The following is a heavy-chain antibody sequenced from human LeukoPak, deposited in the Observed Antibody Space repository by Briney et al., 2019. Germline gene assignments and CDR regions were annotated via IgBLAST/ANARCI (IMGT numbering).Heavy chain of an antibody. V-gene: IGHV1-8*01. D-gene: IGHD2-15*01. CDR3: ARGFGVVAATISYLYYYMDV. CDR2: MNPNSGHT. CDR1: GYTFTSYD. J-gene: IGHJ6*03. Sequence: APVKVSCKASGYTFTSYDIIWVRQASGQGLEWMGWMNPNSGHTGYAQKFQGRVTMTRTTSISTAYMELRSLRSDDTAVYYCARGFGVVAATISYLYYYMDVWGKGTTVTVSS.